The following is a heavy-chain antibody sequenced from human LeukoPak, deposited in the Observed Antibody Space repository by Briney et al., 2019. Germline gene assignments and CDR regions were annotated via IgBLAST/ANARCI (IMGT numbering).Heavy chain of an antibody. D-gene: IGHD5-12*01. CDR1: GFTFSVYW. V-gene: IGHV3-7*04. CDR3: ARGYTGHDNFDY. Sequence: GGSLRLSCAASGFTFSVYWMNWVRQAPGKGLEWVANIKEDGSKKDYVDSVKGRFIISRDNAKNSLHLQMTSLRAEDTAVYYCARGYTGHDNFDYWGQGTLVTVSS. J-gene: IGHJ4*02. CDR2: IKEDGSKK.